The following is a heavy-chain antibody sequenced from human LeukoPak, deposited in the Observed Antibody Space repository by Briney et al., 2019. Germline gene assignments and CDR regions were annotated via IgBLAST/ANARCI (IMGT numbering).Heavy chain of an antibody. CDR2: ISSSSSTI. CDR3: ARDGVPYYYYYMDV. Sequence: GGSLRLSCAASGFTFSSYSMNWVRQAPGKGLEWVSYISSSSSTIYYADSVKGRFTISRDNAKNSLYLQMNSLRAEDTAVYYCARDGVPYYYYYMDVWGKGTTVTVSS. D-gene: IGHD1-1*01. CDR1: GFTFSSYS. J-gene: IGHJ6*03. V-gene: IGHV3-48*04.